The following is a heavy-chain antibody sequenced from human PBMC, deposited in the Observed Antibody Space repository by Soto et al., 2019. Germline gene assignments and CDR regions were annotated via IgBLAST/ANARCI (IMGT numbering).Heavy chain of an antibody. J-gene: IGHJ4*02. CDR3: ARDPAVAGPPYFDY. CDR2: IYYSGST. V-gene: IGHV4-59*01. Sequence: SETLSLTCTVSGGSISSYYWSWIRQPPGKGLEWIGYIYYSGSTNYNPSLKSRVTISVDTSKNQFSLKLSSVTAADTAVYYCARDPAVAGPPYFDYWGQGTLVTVSS. D-gene: IGHD6-19*01. CDR1: GGSISSYY.